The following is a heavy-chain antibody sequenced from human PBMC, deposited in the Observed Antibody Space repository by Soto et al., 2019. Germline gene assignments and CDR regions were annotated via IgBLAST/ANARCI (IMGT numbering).Heavy chain of an antibody. J-gene: IGHJ4*02. CDR2: ISGSGGST. CDR1: GFTFSSYA. CDR3: ARAFGDYVFSDY. D-gene: IGHD4-17*01. Sequence: LRLSCAASGFTFSSYAMSWVRQAPGKGLEWVSAISGSGGSTYYADSVKGRFTISRDNAKNSLYLQMNSLRDEDTAVYYCARAFGDYVFSDYWGQGTLVTVSS. V-gene: IGHV3-23*01.